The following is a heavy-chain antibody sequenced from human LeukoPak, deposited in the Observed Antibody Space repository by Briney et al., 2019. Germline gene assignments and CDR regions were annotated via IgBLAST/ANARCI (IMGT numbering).Heavy chain of an antibody. CDR3: AKDPIGWELKGYFDY. CDR2: ISGSGGST. CDR1: GFTFSSYA. J-gene: IGHJ4*02. D-gene: IGHD1-26*01. Sequence: PGGSLRLSCAASGFTFSSYAMSSVRQAPGKGLEWVSAISGSGGSTYYADSVKGRFTISRDNSKNTLYLQMNSLRAEDTAVYYCAKDPIGWELKGYFDYWGQGTLVTVSS. V-gene: IGHV3-23*01.